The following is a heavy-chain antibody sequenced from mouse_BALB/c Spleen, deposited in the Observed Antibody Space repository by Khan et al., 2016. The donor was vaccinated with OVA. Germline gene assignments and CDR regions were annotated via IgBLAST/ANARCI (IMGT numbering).Heavy chain of an antibody. CDR1: GYTFSTYW. D-gene: IGHD2-14*01. CDR2: INPSSGYT. J-gene: IGHJ3*01. Sequence: QVQLQQSGAELAKPGASVKMSCKASGYTFSTYWIHWVKQRPGQGLEWIGYINPSSGYTYYNQTFNDKATLTTDKSSSTAYLQLSSLTSDDSAVYNCVRDGAYHRNDGWFAYWGQGTLVTVSA. V-gene: IGHV1-7*01. CDR3: VRDGAYHRNDGWFAY.